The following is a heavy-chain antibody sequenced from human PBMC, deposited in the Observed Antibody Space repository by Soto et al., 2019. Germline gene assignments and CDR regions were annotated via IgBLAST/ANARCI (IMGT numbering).Heavy chain of an antibody. CDR3: ARVGAGRYDAFDI. V-gene: IGHV3-48*01. D-gene: IGHD2-15*01. CDR1: GYTFSSFN. CDR2: IGGGSSTI. Sequence: GGSLRLSCAASGYTFSSFNMNWVRQDPGKGLEWVSYIGGGSSTIYYADSVKGRFTISRDNAKNSLFLQMNSLRAEDTAVYYCARVGAGRYDAFDIWGQGTMVTVSS. J-gene: IGHJ3*02.